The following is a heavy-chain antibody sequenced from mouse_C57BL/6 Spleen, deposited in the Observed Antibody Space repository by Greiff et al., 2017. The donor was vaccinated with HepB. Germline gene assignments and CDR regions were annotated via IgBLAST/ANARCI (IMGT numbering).Heavy chain of an antibody. CDR3: ARAVSYYFDY. Sequence: VQLQQSGAELVKPGASVKLSCTASGFTFTGYYMHWVKQRPEQGLEWIGRIDPEDGETKYAAKFQGKATITADTSSNTAYLQLSSLTSEDTAVYDYARAVSYYFDYWGQGTTLTVSS. J-gene: IGHJ2*01. V-gene: IGHV14-2*01. CDR1: GFTFTGYY. CDR2: IDPEDGET.